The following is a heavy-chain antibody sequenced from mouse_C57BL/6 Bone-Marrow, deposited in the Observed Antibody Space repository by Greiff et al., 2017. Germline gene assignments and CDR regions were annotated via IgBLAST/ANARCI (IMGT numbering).Heavy chain of an antibody. CDR2: IDPSDSYT. Sequence: QVQLKQPGAELVMPGASVKLSCKASGYTFTSYWMHWVKQRPGQGLEWIGEIDPSDSYTNYNQKFKGKSTLTVDKSSSTAYMQLSSLTSEDSAVYYCARRGYYGVAYWGQGTLVTVSA. D-gene: IGHD1-1*01. CDR1: GYTFTSYW. J-gene: IGHJ3*01. V-gene: IGHV1-69*01. CDR3: ARRGYYGVAY.